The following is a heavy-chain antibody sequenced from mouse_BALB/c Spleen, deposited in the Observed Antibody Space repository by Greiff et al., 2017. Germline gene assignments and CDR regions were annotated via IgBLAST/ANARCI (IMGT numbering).Heavy chain of an antibody. CDR3: TSVDY. V-gene: IGHV1S22*01. J-gene: IGHJ2*01. Sequence: LQQPGSELVRPGASVKLSCKASGYTFTSYWMHWVKQRHGQGLEWIGNIYPGSGSTNYDEKFKSKGTLTVDTSSSTAYMHLSSLTSEDSAVYYCTSVDYWGQGTTLTVSS. CDR1: GYTFTSYW. CDR2: IYPGSGST.